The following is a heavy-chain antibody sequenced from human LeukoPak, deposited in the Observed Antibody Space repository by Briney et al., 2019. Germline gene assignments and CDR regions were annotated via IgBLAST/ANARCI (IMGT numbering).Heavy chain of an antibody. CDR1: GGSFSGYY. V-gene: IGHV4-34*01. Sequence: SETLSLTCAVSGGSFSGYYWTWIRQPPGKGLEWIGEISYSGTTNYNPSLKSRVAISSDTSKKQFSLKLRSVTAADTAVYYCARDRDSSGWYYYYMDVWGKGTTVTVSS. CDR2: ISYSGTT. J-gene: IGHJ6*03. CDR3: ARDRDSSGWYYYYMDV. D-gene: IGHD6-19*01.